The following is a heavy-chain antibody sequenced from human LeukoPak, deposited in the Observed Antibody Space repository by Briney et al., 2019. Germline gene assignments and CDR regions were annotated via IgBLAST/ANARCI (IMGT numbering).Heavy chain of an antibody. CDR3: AKGYGSGSYYSFDY. D-gene: IGHD3-10*01. V-gene: IGHV3-23*01. J-gene: IGHJ4*02. CDR2: ISGSGGST. CDR1: GFTFSRYG. Sequence: GGTLRLSCAASGFTFSRYGMSWVRQAPGKGLEWVSAISGSGGSTYYADSVKGRFTISRDNSENTLYLQMNSLRAEDTAVYYCAKGYGSGSYYSFDYWGQGTLVTVSS.